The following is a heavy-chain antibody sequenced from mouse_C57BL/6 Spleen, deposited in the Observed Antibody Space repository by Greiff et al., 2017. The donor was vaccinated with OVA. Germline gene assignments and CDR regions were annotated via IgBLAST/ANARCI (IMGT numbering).Heavy chain of an antibody. J-gene: IGHJ4*01. Sequence: EVQLVESGGGLVQPKGSLKLSCAASGFSFNTYAMNWVRQAPGKGLEWVARIRSKSNNYATYYADSVKDRFTISRDDSESMLYLQMNNLKTEDTAMYYCVRGDYDYDEEAGDYWGQGTSVTVSS. CDR1: GFSFNTYA. CDR2: IRSKSNNYAT. D-gene: IGHD2-4*01. CDR3: VRGDYDYDEEAGDY. V-gene: IGHV10-1*01.